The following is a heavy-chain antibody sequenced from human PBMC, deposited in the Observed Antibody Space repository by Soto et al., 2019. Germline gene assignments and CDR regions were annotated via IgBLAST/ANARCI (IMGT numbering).Heavy chain of an antibody. CDR2: ISSSSSYI. D-gene: IGHD5-12*01. Sequence: GGSLRLSCAASGFTFSSYSMNWVRQAPGKGLEWVSSISSSSSYIYYADSVKGRFTISRDNAKNSLYLQMNSLRAEDTAVYYCARDSGYDPWADRTWANYYYYYYMDVWGKGTTVTVSS. CDR3: ARDSGYDPWADRTWANYYYYYYMDV. V-gene: IGHV3-21*01. CDR1: GFTFSSYS. J-gene: IGHJ6*03.